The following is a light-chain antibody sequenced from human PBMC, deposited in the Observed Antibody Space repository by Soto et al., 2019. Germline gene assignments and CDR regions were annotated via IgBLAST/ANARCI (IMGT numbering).Light chain of an antibody. Sequence: QSVLTQPRSVSGSPGQSVTISCTGTSSDVRGYNYVSWYQQHPGKAPKLIIYDVSKRPSGVPDRFSGSKSGNTASLTISGLQAEDEADYYCCTFTSTSVVFGGGTKLTVL. V-gene: IGLV2-11*01. J-gene: IGLJ2*01. CDR3: CTFTSTSVV. CDR1: SSDVRGYNY. CDR2: DVS.